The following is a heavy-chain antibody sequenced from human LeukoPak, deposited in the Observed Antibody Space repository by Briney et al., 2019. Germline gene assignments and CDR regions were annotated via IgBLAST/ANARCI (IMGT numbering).Heavy chain of an antibody. CDR1: GYTFTGYY. D-gene: IGHD6-19*01. CDR2: INPNSGGT. Sequence: ASVEVSCKASGYTFTGYYMHWVRQAPGQGLEWMGWINPNSGGTNYAQKFQGRVTMTRDTSISTAYMELSRLRSDDTAVYYCAREVAVAGIGFHQGWWFDPWGQGTLVTVSS. CDR3: AREVAVAGIGFHQGWWFDP. V-gene: IGHV1-2*02. J-gene: IGHJ5*02.